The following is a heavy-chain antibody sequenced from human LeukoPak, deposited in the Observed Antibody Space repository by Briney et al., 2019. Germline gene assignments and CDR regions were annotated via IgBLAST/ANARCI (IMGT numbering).Heavy chain of an antibody. CDR1: GYTFTGHY. V-gene: IGHV1-2*02. CDR2: INPNSGGT. Sequence: ASVKVSCKASGYTFTGHYMHWVRQAPGQGLEWMGWINPNSGGTNYAQKFQGRVTMTRDTSISTAYMELSRLRSDDTAVYYCARDLKRGYSQAAGYWGQGTLVTVSS. CDR3: ARDLKRGYSQAAGY. J-gene: IGHJ4*02. D-gene: IGHD5-18*01.